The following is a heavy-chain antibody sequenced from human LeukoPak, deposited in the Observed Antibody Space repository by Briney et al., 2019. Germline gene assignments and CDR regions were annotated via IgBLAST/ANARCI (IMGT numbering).Heavy chain of an antibody. J-gene: IGHJ6*02. D-gene: IGHD1-26*01. V-gene: IGHV3-66*01. CDR1: GFTVSSNY. CDR3: ARVRGSGSYEGYYYHGMAV. Sequence: GGSLRLSCTASGFTVSSNYMSWVRQAPGKGLEWVSVIYSSGSTYYTDSVKGRCTISRDNSKTTLYLQMNSMRAEATAVYYCARVRGSGSYEGYYYHGMAVWGQGTTVTVSS. CDR2: IYSSGST.